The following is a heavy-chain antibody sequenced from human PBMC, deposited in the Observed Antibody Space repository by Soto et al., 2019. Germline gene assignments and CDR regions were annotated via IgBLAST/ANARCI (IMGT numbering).Heavy chain of an antibody. Sequence: QVQLVQSGAEVKKPGASVKVSCKVSGYTLTELSMHWVRQAPGKGLEWMGGFDPEDGETIYAQKFQGRVTMTENTSTDTAYMELSSLRSEDTAVYYCATDLDSIAVAGTMGWYFDLWGRGTLVTVSS. CDR3: ATDLDSIAVAGTMGWYFDL. V-gene: IGHV1-24*01. CDR2: FDPEDGET. D-gene: IGHD6-19*01. CDR1: GYTLTELS. J-gene: IGHJ2*01.